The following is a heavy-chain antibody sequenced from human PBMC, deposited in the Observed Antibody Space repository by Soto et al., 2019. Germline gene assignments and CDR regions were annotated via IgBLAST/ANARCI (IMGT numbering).Heavy chain of an antibody. V-gene: IGHV3-30*03. CDR2: MSYDGGDK. D-gene: IGHD6-13*01. CDR3: GAGQYFSDY. Sequence: QVQLVESGGGVVQPGRSLRLSCAASGFTFSRHGMHWVRQAPGKGLGGVGLMSYDGGDKYYADSVKGRFTISRENSKNTLYLQMNSLRVEDTAVYYCGAGQYFSDYWGQGTLVTVSS. J-gene: IGHJ4*02. CDR1: GFTFSRHG.